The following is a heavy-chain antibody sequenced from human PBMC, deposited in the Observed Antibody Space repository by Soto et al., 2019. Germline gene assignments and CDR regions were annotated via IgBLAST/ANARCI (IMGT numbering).Heavy chain of an antibody. CDR1: GGSISSYY. V-gene: IGHV4-59*01. D-gene: IGHD3-10*01. J-gene: IGHJ5*02. CDR2: TYYSGST. CDR3: ARSLITMVRGVHRGWFDP. Sequence: SETLSLTCTVSGGSISSYYWSWIRQPPGKGLEWIGYTYYSGSTNYNPSLKSRVTISVDTSKNQFSLKLSSVTAADTAVYYCARSLITMVRGVHRGWFDPWGQGTLVTVSS.